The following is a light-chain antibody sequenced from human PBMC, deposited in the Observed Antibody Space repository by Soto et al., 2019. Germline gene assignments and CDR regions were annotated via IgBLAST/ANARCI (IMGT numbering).Light chain of an antibody. Sequence: QSVRTEPASASGSPGQSMTISCTGTSSDVGGYNYVSWYQQHPGKAPKLMIYAVTDRPSGVSSRFSGSKSGNTASLTISGLQAEDEADYYCSSYTSSSTLFGTGTKVTVL. V-gene: IGLV2-14*01. CDR2: AVT. CDR3: SSYTSSSTL. CDR1: SSDVGGYNY. J-gene: IGLJ1*01.